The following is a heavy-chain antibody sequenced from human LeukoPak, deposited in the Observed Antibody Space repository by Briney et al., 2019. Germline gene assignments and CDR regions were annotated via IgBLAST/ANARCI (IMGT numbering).Heavy chain of an antibody. J-gene: IGHJ6*04. CDR2: ISAYNGNT. D-gene: IGHD6-19*01. CDR1: GYTFTSYG. CDR3: ARDRIAVAGTNYYYGMDV. V-gene: IGHV1-18*04. Sequence: ASVKVSCKASGYTFTSYGISWVRQAPGQGLEWMGWISAYNGNTNYAQKLQGRVTMTTDTSTSTAYMELRSLRSDQPAVYYCARDRIAVAGTNYYYGMDVWGKGTTVTVSS.